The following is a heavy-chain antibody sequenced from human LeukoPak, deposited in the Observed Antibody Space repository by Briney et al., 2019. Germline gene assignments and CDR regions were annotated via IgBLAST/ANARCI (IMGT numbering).Heavy chain of an antibody. Sequence: GGSLRLSCAASGFTARGNYMRWVRLAPGKGLEWVSVIYIGGRTNDADAVRGRFTISGDNSKNTLFLQMSRRRAEDTVVYYCARGRYEFSAGMDVWGQGTTVTVSS. D-gene: IGHD5-12*01. CDR1: GFTARGNY. CDR3: ARGRYEFSAGMDV. V-gene: IGHV3-53*01. CDR2: IYIGGRT. J-gene: IGHJ6*02.